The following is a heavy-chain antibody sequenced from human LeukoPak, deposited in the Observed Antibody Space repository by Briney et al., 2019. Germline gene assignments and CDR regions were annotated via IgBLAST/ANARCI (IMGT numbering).Heavy chain of an antibody. CDR1: GFTFSSYG. CDR3: AKVGSGSYSGDAFDI. D-gene: IGHD1-26*01. V-gene: IGHV3-30*02. CDR2: IRYDGSNK. J-gene: IGHJ3*02. Sequence: GGSLRLSCAASGFTFSSYGMHWVRQAPGKGLEWVAFIRYDGSNKYYADSVKGRFTISRDNSKNTLYLQMNSLRAEDTAVYYCAKVGSGSYSGDAFDIWGQGTMVTVSS.